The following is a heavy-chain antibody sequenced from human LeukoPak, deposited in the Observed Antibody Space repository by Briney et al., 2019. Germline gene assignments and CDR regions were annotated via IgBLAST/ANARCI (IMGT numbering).Heavy chain of an antibody. D-gene: IGHD6-13*01. J-gene: IGHJ4*02. Sequence: GGSLRLSCAASGFTFSSYAMSWVRQAPAKGLEWVSAISGSGGSTYYADSVKGRFTVSRDNSENTLYLQMNSLRAEDTALYYCAKDSRSSSSRGAFDYWGQGTLVTFSS. CDR2: ISGSGGST. V-gene: IGHV3-23*01. CDR3: AKDSRSSSSRGAFDY. CDR1: GFTFSSYA.